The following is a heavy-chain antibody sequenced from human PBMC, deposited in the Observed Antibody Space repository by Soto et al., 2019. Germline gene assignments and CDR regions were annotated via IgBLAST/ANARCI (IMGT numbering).Heavy chain of an antibody. CDR3: ATRAGILETMFDP. D-gene: IGHD3-3*01. Sequence: SETLSLTCTVSGGSISSGGYYWYWIRQHPGKGLEWIGYIYYSGTTYYNPSLKSRVTLSVDTSKNQFSLQLSSVTAADTAMYYCATRAGILETMFDPWGQGTLVTVSS. CDR1: GGSISSGGYY. V-gene: IGHV4-30-4*08. CDR2: IYYSGTT. J-gene: IGHJ5*02.